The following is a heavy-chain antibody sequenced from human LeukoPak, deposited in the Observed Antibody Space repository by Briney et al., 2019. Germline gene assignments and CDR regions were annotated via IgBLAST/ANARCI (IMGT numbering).Heavy chain of an antibody. V-gene: IGHV3-21*01. D-gene: IGHD6-13*01. J-gene: IGHJ4*02. Sequence: KPGGSLRLSCAASGFTFSSYSMNWVRQAPGKGLEWVSSISSSSSYIYYADSVKGRFAISRDNAKNSLYLQMNSLRAEDTAVYYCARDGAAAGDYWGQGTLVTVSS. CDR3: ARDGAAAGDY. CDR1: GFTFSSYS. CDR2: ISSSSSYI.